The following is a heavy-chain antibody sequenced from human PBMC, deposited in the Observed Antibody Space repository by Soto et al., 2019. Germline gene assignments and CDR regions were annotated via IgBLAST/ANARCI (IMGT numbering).Heavy chain of an antibody. V-gene: IGHV4-59*01. CDR2: IYSSGST. Sequence: SETLSLTCTLSGGSIRNYYWNWVRLSPGKGLEWIGYIYSSGSTHYNPSLQNRVTISIDTSKNQVSLKVNSVTAADTAVYYCARDHPHSYGVYYFDYWGQGTPVTVSS. CDR3: ARDHPHSYGVYYFDY. D-gene: IGHD5-18*01. CDR1: GGSIRNYY. J-gene: IGHJ4*02.